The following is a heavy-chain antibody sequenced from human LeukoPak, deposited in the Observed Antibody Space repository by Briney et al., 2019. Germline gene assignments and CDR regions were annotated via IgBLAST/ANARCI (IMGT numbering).Heavy chain of an antibody. CDR2: IRYDGSNK. D-gene: IGHD6-19*01. CDR3: AKLVAESDAFDI. Sequence: GGSLRLSCAASGFTFSIYGMHWVREAPGKGLGWVAFIRYDGSNKYYADSVKGRFTISRDNSKNTLYLQMNSLRAEDTAVYYCAKLVAESDAFDIWGQGTMVTVSS. CDR1: GFTFSIYG. V-gene: IGHV3-30*02. J-gene: IGHJ3*02.